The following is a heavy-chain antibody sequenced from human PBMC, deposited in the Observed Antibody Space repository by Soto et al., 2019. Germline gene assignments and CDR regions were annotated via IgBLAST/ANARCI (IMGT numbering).Heavy chain of an antibody. D-gene: IGHD6-6*01. CDR1: GFTFNNYA. CDR2: ISGSGGDT. Sequence: PGGSLRLSCAASGFTFNNYAMSWVRQAPGKGLEWISAISGSGGDTYYADSVKGRFTISRDNSKNTLYLQMNSLRAEDTAVYYCAKDIGLAAPGYAFDIWGQGTMVTVSS. V-gene: IGHV3-23*01. CDR3: AKDIGLAAPGYAFDI. J-gene: IGHJ3*02.